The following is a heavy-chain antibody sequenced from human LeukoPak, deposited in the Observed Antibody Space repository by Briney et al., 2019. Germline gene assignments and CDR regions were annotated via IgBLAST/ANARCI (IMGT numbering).Heavy chain of an antibody. CDR1: GYTFTGYY. Sequence: ASVRVSCKASGYTFTGYYLHWVRQAPGQGLEWMGWINPDSGGTNYAQHFQGRVTMTSDTSINTAYMEVSSLRSDDTAVYYCAREARGYYFDYWGQGTLVTVSS. D-gene: IGHD3-10*01. CDR3: AREARGYYFDY. V-gene: IGHV1-2*02. J-gene: IGHJ4*02. CDR2: INPDSGGT.